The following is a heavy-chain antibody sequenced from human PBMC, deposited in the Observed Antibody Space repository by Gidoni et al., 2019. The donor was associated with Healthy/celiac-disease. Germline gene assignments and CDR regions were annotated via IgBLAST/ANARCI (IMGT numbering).Heavy chain of an antibody. Sequence: HLQLQESGPGLVKPSETLSLTCTVSGGSISSSSYYWGWIRQPPGKGLEWIGSIYYSGRTYYNPSLKGRVTISVDTSKSQFSLKLSSVTAADTAVYYCARLMAVYLYGDYVNWFDPWGQGTLVTVSS. CDR1: GGSISSSSYY. V-gene: IGHV4-39*01. CDR2: IYYSGRT. J-gene: IGHJ5*02. D-gene: IGHD4-17*01. CDR3: ARLMAVYLYGDYVNWFDP.